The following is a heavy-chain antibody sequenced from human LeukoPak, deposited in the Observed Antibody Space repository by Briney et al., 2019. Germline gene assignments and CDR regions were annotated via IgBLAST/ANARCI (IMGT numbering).Heavy chain of an antibody. CDR3: AKGFGGYSYGPYFDY. D-gene: IGHD5-18*01. V-gene: IGHV3-23*01. CDR2: ISGSGGST. Sequence: PGGSLRLSCAASGFTFSSYAMSWVRQAPGKGLEWVSAISGSGGSTYYADSVKGRFTISRDNSKNTLYLQMNSLRAEDTAVYYCAKGFGGYSYGPYFDYWGQGTLVTVSS. J-gene: IGHJ4*02. CDR1: GFTFSSYA.